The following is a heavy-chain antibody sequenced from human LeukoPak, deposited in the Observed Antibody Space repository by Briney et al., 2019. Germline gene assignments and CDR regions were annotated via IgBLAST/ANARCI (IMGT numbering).Heavy chain of an antibody. D-gene: IGHD6-19*01. Sequence: SETLSLTCTVSGVSISSSRYYWGWIRQPPGKGLEWIASIYYSGSTYYNPSLRRRVTISVDTSKNQFSLRLSSVTAADAALYYCARGGLVVAGTRWFDPWGQGILVTVSS. CDR1: GVSISSSRYY. CDR2: IYYSGST. J-gene: IGHJ5*02. CDR3: ARGGLVVAGTRWFDP. V-gene: IGHV4-39*01.